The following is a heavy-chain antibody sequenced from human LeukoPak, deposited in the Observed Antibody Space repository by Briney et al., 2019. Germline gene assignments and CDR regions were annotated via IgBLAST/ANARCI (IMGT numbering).Heavy chain of an antibody. CDR1: GFSFSTHC. V-gene: IGHV3-74*01. CDR2: ICPDGTVT. Sequence: GGSLRLSCAASGFSFSTHCMRWVRQAPGKGPMWVSRICPDGTVTNYADSVKARFSISRDNARNTVYLQMNSLRAEDTAVYYCVRDFRSADYWGQGTLVTVSS. CDR3: VRDFRSADY. J-gene: IGHJ4*02.